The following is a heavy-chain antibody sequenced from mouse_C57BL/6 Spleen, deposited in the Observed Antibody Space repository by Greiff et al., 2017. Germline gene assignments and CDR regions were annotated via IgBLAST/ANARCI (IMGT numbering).Heavy chain of an antibody. D-gene: IGHD2-5*01. CDR3: ARRGDYSNYGAWLAY. CDR2: IDPEDGET. J-gene: IGHJ3*01. CDR1: GFNIKDYY. V-gene: IGHV14-2*01. Sequence: EVQLQESGAELVKPGASVKLSCTASGFNIKDYYMHWVKQRTEQGLEWIGRIDPEDGETKYAPKFQGKATITADTSSNTAYRQLSSLTSEDTAVYYSARRGDYSNYGAWLAYWGQGTLVTVSA.